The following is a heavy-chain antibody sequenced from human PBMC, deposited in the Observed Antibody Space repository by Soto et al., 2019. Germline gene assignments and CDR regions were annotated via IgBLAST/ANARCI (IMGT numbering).Heavy chain of an antibody. CDR3: ARLVIPTRLPVDY. Sequence: ESLKISCKGSGYSFNYYWIGWVRQMPGRGLEWMGVIYPGDSDTTYSPSFQGQVTLSVDKSISTAYLQWSSLKASDTAMYYCARLVIPTRLPVDYWGQGTLVTVSS. D-gene: IGHD3-16*01. V-gene: IGHV5-51*01. CDR2: IYPGDSDT. CDR1: GYSFNYYW. J-gene: IGHJ4*02.